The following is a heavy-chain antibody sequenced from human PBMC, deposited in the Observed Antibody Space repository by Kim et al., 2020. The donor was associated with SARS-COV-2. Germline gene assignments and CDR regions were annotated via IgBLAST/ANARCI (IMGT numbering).Heavy chain of an antibody. D-gene: IGHD3-16*02. CDR2: TSGPT. Sequence: TSGPTNYTPSLQSRVTMSVDMSKNQFSLKLSSVTAADTAVYYCASALGHWGQGTLVTVSS. CDR3: ASALGH. V-gene: IGHV4-4*07. J-gene: IGHJ4*02.